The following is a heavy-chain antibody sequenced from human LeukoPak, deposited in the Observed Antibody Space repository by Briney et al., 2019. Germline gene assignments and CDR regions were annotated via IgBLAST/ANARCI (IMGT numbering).Heavy chain of an antibody. Sequence: SETLSLTCAVYGGSFSGYYWSWIRQPPGKGLEWIGEINHSGSTNYNPSLKSRVTISVDTSKNQFSLKLSSVTAADTAVYYCARGRGFDPWGQGTLVTVSS. CDR2: INHSGST. V-gene: IGHV4-34*01. CDR3: ARGRGFDP. J-gene: IGHJ5*02. CDR1: GGSFSGYY.